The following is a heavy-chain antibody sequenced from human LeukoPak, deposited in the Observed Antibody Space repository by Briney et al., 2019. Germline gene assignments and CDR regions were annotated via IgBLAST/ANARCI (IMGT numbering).Heavy chain of an antibody. CDR1: GGSISSYY. Sequence: SETLSLTCTVSGGSISSYYWSWIRQPPGKGLEWIGYIDYSGSTNYNPSLKSRVTISLDTSKNQFSLNLRFVTAADTAVYYCARTQGWGTVRTGYYYGMDVWGQGTTVTVSS. J-gene: IGHJ6*02. CDR2: IDYSGST. D-gene: IGHD4-11*01. V-gene: IGHV4-59*08. CDR3: ARTQGWGTVRTGYYYGMDV.